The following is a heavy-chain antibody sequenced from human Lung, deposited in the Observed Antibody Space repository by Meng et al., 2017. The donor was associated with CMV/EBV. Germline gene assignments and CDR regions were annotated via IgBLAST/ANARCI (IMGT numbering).Heavy chain of an antibody. J-gene: IGHJ4*02. CDR2: ISWDSDRI. CDR3: WGYCSGASCSRVDY. D-gene: IGHD2-2*01. Sequence: SLKISCAASGFTFDDYAMHWVRQGPGKGLEWVSGISWDSDRIDYADSVTGRFTISRDNAKNSLSLHMNDLRAEDSALYYCWGYCSGASCSRVDYWGQGTLVTVSS. CDR1: GFTFDDYA. V-gene: IGHV3-9*01.